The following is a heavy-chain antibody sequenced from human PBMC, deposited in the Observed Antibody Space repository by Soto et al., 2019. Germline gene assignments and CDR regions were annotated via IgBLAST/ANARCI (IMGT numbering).Heavy chain of an antibody. D-gene: IGHD1-26*01. Sequence: EVQLLESGGGLVQPGGSLRLSCVASGFTFRIFDMGWVRQAPGKGLEWVSIISGSGDMSDYAESVKGRFTISRDNSKNTLYLEMNSLRAEDTALYYCAKGPSILGSTNFDSWGQGSLATVSS. CDR3: AKGPSILGSTNFDS. V-gene: IGHV3-23*01. J-gene: IGHJ4*02. CDR2: ISGSGDMS. CDR1: GFTFRIFD.